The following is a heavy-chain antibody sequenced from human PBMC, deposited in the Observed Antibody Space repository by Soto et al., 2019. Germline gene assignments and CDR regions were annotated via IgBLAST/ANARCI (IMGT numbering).Heavy chain of an antibody. J-gene: IGHJ3*02. CDR2: ISGSGGSI. D-gene: IGHD6-25*01. Sequence: PGGSLRLSCAASGFTLSSYWMHWVRQAPGKGLEWVSAISGSGGSIYYADSVKGRFTISRDNSKNTLYLQMNSLRAEDTAVYYCARARIAAAPAVLDIWGQGTMVTVSS. CDR1: GFTLSSYW. CDR3: ARARIAAAPAVLDI. V-gene: IGHV3-21*01.